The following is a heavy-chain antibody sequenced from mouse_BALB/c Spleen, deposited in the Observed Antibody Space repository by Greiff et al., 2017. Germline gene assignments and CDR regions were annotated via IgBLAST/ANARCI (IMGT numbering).Heavy chain of an antibody. CDR1: GFTFSSYA. J-gene: IGHJ4*01. V-gene: IGHV5-6-5*01. CDR2: ISSGGST. Sequence: DVMLVESGGGLVKPGGSLKLSCAASGFTFSSYAMSWVRQTPEKRLEWVASISSGGSTYYPDSVKGRFTISRDNARNILYLQMSSLRSEDTAMYYCARDGHYAMDYWGQGTSVTVSS. CDR3: ARDGHYAMDY. D-gene: IGHD1-2*01.